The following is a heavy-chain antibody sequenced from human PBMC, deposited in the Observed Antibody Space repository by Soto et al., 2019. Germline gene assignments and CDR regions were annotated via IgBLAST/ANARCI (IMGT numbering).Heavy chain of an antibody. J-gene: IGHJ4*02. Sequence: KPSETLSLTCAVSGYSISSGYYWGWIRQPPGKGLEWIGSIYHSGSTYYNPPLKSRVTISVDTSKNQFSLKLSSVTAADTAVYYCARLITGNTGGYFDYWGQGTLVTVSS. D-gene: IGHD1-20*01. CDR2: IYHSGST. V-gene: IGHV4-38-2*01. CDR3: ARLITGNTGGYFDY. CDR1: GYSISSGYY.